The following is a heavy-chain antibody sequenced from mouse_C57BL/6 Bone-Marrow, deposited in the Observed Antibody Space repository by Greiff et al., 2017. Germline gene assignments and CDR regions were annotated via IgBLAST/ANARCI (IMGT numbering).Heavy chain of an antibody. D-gene: IGHD1-1*01. CDR1: GYTFRSYG. J-gene: IGHJ1*03. CDR3: AIPLYCYGSIWYFDV. Sequence: VQLQQSGAELARPGGSLKLSCKASGYTFRSYGICWVKQTTGQGLEWVGAIYTRGGNTYYHERVKGRVTLTADSSTSTAYMELRSLTSEDAAVYFCAIPLYCYGSIWYFDVWGTGTTVTVSS. CDR2: IYTRGGNT. V-gene: IGHV1-81*01.